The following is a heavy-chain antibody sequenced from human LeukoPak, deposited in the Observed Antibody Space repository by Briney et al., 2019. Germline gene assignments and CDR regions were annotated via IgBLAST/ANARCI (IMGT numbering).Heavy chain of an antibody. CDR2: IYHSGST. J-gene: IGHJ2*01. Sequence: SETLSLTCAVSGYSISSGYYWGWIRQPPGKGLEWIGSIYHSGSTYYNPSLKSRVTISVDTSKNQFSLRLRSVTAADTAIYYCARRAYYDSSGYSPASGYFDLWGRGTLVSVSS. D-gene: IGHD3-22*01. CDR1: GYSISSGYY. CDR3: ARRAYYDSSGYSPASGYFDL. V-gene: IGHV4-38-2*01.